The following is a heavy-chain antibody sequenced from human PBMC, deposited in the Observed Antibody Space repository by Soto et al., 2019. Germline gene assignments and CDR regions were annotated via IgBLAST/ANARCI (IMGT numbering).Heavy chain of an antibody. Sequence: GSLRLSCAASGFTFSSYAMSWVRQAPGKGLEWVSGIGGSGGNTYYADSVKGRFTISRDNSKNTLYLQMNSLRAEDTAEYYCARVLRYFDTPYGMDVWGQGTTVTVSS. D-gene: IGHD3-9*01. CDR1: GFTFSSYA. CDR2: IGGSGGNT. CDR3: ARVLRYFDTPYGMDV. J-gene: IGHJ6*02. V-gene: IGHV3-23*01.